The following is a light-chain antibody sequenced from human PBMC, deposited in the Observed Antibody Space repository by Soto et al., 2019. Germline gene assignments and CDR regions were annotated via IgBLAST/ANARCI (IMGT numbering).Light chain of an antibody. J-gene: IGLJ2*01. CDR1: YSNIGIND. V-gene: IGLV1-44*01. CDR3: AAWDDSLNGPA. CDR2: DTS. Sequence: QSVLTQPPSASGTPGQRVTVYCSGTYSNIGINDVHWYRQLSGTAPQILIYDTSQRATGVPDRFSGSRSGTSASLVISGLQTEDEADYHCAAWDDSLNGPAFGGGTKLTVL.